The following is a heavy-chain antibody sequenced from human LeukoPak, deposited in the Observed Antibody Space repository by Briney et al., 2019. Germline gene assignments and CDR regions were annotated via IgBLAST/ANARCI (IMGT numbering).Heavy chain of an antibody. J-gene: IGHJ4*02. CDR2: INPNSGGT. V-gene: IGHV1-2*02. D-gene: IGHD6-6*01. Sequence: GASVKVSCKASGYTFTGYYMHWVRQAPGQGLEWMGWINPNSGGTNYAQKLQGRVTMTTDTSTSTAYMELRSLRSDDTAVYYCAREIAARLGFRYFDYWGQGTLVTVSS. CDR3: AREIAARLGFRYFDY. CDR1: GYTFTGYY.